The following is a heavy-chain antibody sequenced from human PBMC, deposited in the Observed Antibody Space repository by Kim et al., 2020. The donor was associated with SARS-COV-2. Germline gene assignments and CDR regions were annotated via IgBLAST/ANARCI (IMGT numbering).Heavy chain of an antibody. J-gene: IGHJ4*02. CDR3: ARAYSSGWNGNFDY. D-gene: IGHD6-19*01. V-gene: IGHV1-46*01. Sequence: AQKFQGRVTMTRDTSTSAVYMEVSSLRSEDTAVYYCARAYSSGWNGNFDYWGQGTLVTVSS.